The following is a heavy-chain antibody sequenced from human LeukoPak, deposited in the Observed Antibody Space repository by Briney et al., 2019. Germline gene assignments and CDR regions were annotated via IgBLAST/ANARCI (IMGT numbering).Heavy chain of an antibody. CDR1: GGSISSGDYY. V-gene: IGHV4-30-4*01. Sequence: SQTLSLTCTVSGGSISSGDYYWSWIRQPPGKGLEWIGYIYYSGSTYYSPSLKSRMTMSIDTSKNQFSLKLSSVTAADTAVYYCARDYNGRDSFDSWGQGILVTVSA. D-gene: IGHD2-8*01. J-gene: IGHJ4*02. CDR2: IYYSGST. CDR3: ARDYNGRDSFDS.